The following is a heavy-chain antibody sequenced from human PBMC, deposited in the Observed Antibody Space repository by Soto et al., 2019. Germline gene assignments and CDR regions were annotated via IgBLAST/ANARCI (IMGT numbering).Heavy chain of an antibody. CDR1: GYTFTSYD. CDR3: ARGTPDIVVVVASTRGHQNYYFYMDV. Sequence: QVQLVQSGAEVKKPGASVKVSCKASGYTFTSYDINWVRQATGQGLEWMGWMNPNSGNTGYAQKCQGGVTMTRNTSIITAYLEVSSLRSEDTAVYYCARGTPDIVVVVASTRGHQNYYFYMDVWGKGTTVTVSS. V-gene: IGHV1-8*01. D-gene: IGHD2-15*01. CDR2: MNPNSGNT. J-gene: IGHJ6*03.